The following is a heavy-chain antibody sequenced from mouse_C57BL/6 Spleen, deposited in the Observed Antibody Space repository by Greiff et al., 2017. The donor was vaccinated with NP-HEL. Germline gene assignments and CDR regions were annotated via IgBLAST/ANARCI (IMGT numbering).Heavy chain of an antibody. CDR1: GYTFTSYW. Sequence: QVQLQQPGAELVKPGASVKMSCKASGYTFTSYWITWVKQRPGQGLEWIGDIYPGSGSTNYNEKFKSKATLTVDTSSSTAYMQLSSLTSEDSAVYYGARGRYGSSYYAMDYWGQGTSVTVSS. CDR3: ARGRYGSSYYAMDY. V-gene: IGHV1-55*01. J-gene: IGHJ4*01. D-gene: IGHD1-1*01. CDR2: IYPGSGST.